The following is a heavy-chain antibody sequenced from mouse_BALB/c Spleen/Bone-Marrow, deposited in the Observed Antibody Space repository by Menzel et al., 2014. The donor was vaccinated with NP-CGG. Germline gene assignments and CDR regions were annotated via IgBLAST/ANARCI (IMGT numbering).Heavy chain of an antibody. CDR2: IYPGNSDT. D-gene: IGHD1-1*01. J-gene: IGHJ4*01. CDR3: TRYPYYYGSRNYYAMDY. V-gene: IGHV1-5*01. Sequence: VQPQQSGTVLARPGASVKMSCKASGYTFTSYWMHWVKQRPGQGLEWIGAIYPGNSDTSYNQKFKGKAKLTAVTSTSTAYMELSSLTNEDSAVYYCTRYPYYYGSRNYYAMDYWGQGTSVTVSS. CDR1: GYTFTSYW.